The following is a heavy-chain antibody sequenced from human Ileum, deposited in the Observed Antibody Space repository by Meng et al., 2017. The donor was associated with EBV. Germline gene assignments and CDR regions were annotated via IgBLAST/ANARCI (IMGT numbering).Heavy chain of an antibody. Sequence: VQYQESGPGRVKPSGTLSLIGAGSGASIGSSYWWTWVRQPPEKGLEWIGEIYHSGSTNYNPSLKSRLTLSVDKSKSQFSLELISVTAADTAVYYCARGRRFGSGRYALDYWGQGTLVTVSS. V-gene: IGHV4-4*02. CDR3: ARGRRFGSGRYALDY. CDR2: IYHSGST. D-gene: IGHD3-10*01. CDR1: GASIGSSYW. J-gene: IGHJ4*02.